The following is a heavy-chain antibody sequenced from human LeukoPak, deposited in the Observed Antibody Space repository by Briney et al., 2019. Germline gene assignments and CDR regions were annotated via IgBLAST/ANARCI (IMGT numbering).Heavy chain of an antibody. D-gene: IGHD6-19*01. CDR3: AHTGSSGWSPTRDFDY. V-gene: IGHV2-5*02. CDR2: IYWDDDK. Sequence: SGPTLVKPTQTLTLTCTFSGFSLSTSGVGVGWIRQPPGKALEWVALIYWDDDKRYSPSLKSRLTITKDTSKNQVVLTMTNMDPVDTATYYCAHTGSSGWSPTRDFDYWGQGTLVTVSS. CDR1: GFSLSTSGVG. J-gene: IGHJ4*02.